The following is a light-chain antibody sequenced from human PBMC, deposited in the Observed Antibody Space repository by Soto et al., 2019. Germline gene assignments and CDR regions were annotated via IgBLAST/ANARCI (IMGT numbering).Light chain of an antibody. CDR2: ATS. CDR1: QAINNW. J-gene: IGKJ1*01. Sequence: DIQMTQSPSSVSASVGDRVTITCRASQAINNWLAWYQQKPGKAPKLLIYATSDLQGGVPSRFSGSGSGKDFTLTISSLQPEDFATYYCQQANSYPRTFGQGTKVEIK. V-gene: IGKV1-12*01. CDR3: QQANSYPRT.